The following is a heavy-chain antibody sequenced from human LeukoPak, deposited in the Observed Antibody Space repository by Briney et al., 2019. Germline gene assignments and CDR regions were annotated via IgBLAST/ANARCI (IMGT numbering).Heavy chain of an antibody. CDR3: ARGSDYGDYDDWFDP. J-gene: IGHJ5*02. D-gene: IGHD4-17*01. V-gene: IGHV3-30*04. CDR1: GFTFSSYA. CDR2: ISYDGSNK. Sequence: GGSLRLSCAASGFTFSSYAMHWVRQAPGKGLEWVAVISYDGSNKYYADSLKGRFTISRDNSKNTLYLQMNSLRAEDTAVYYCARGSDYGDYDDWFDPWGQGTLVTVSS.